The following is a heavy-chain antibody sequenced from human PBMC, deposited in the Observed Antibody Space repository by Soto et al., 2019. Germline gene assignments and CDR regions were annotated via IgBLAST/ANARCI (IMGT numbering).Heavy chain of an antibody. CDR3: ARQEYSSSWGLFDY. D-gene: IGHD6-13*01. Sequence: QVQLVESGGGVVQPGRSLRLSCAASGFTFSSYAMHWVRQAPGKGLEWVAVISYDGSNKYYADSVKGRFTISRDNSKNTLYLQMNSLRAEDTAMYYCARQEYSSSWGLFDYWGQGTLVTVSS. J-gene: IGHJ4*02. V-gene: IGHV3-30-3*01. CDR2: ISYDGSNK. CDR1: GFTFSSYA.